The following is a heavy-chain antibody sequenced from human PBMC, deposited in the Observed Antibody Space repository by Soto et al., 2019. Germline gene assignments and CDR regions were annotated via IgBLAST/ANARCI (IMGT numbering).Heavy chain of an antibody. D-gene: IGHD2-15*01. CDR2: ISSSSSTI. CDR1: GFTFSSYI. J-gene: IGHJ6*02. Sequence: GGSLRLSCAASGFTFSSYIMNWVRQSPGKGLEWVSYISSSSSTIYYADSVKGRFTISRDNAKNSLYLQMNSLRDEDTAVYYCAREGYCSGGSCYSVDRLDYYYGMDVWGQGTTVTVSS. CDR3: AREGYCSGGSCYSVDRLDYYYGMDV. V-gene: IGHV3-48*02.